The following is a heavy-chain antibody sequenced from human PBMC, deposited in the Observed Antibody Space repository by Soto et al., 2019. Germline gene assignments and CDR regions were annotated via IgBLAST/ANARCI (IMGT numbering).Heavy chain of an antibody. CDR3: ARHDRGADAFDI. D-gene: IGHD1-1*01. Sequence: XGSLRLSCAAAGFTFSSYGMHWVRQAPGKGLEWVAVIWYDGSNKYYADSVKGRFTISRDNSKNTLYLQMNSLRAEDTAVYYCARHDRGADAFDIWGQGTMVTVS. J-gene: IGHJ3*02. CDR1: GFTFSSYG. CDR2: IWYDGSNK. V-gene: IGHV3-33*01.